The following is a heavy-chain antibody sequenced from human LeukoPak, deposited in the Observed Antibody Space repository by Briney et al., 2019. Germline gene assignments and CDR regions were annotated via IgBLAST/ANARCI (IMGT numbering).Heavy chain of an antibody. CDR2: INPNSGGT. V-gene: IGHV1-2*02. Sequence: ASVKVSCKASGYTFTGYYMHWVRQAPGQGLEWMGWINPNSGGTNYAQKFQGRVTMTRDTSISTAYMELSRLRSEDTAVYYCAREYSSGSTSKSSLDAFDIWGQGTMVTVSS. D-gene: IGHD6-19*01. CDR1: GYTFTGYY. CDR3: AREYSSGSTSKSSLDAFDI. J-gene: IGHJ3*02.